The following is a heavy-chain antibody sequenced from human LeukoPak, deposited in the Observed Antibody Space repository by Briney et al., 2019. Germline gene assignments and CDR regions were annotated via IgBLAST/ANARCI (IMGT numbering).Heavy chain of an antibody. D-gene: IGHD3-10*01. CDR3: ATDSPYYGSGFLDY. V-gene: IGHV1-24*01. CDR2: FDPEDGET. CDR1: GYTLTELS. Sequence: ASVKVSCKVSGYTLTELSMHWVRQAPGKGLEWMGGFDPEDGETIYAQKFQGRVTMTEDTSTDTAHMELSSLRSEDTAVYYCATDSPYYGSGFLDYWGQGTLVTVSS. J-gene: IGHJ4*02.